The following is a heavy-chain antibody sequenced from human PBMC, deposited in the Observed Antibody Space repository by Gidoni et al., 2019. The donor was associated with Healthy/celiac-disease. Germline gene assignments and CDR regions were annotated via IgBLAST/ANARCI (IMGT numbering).Heavy chain of an antibody. J-gene: IGHJ3*02. Sequence: EVQLVESGGGLVQPGGSLRLSCAAPGFTFSSYDMHWVRQATGKGLEWVSAIGTAGDTYYPGSVKGRFTISRENAKNSLYLQMNSLRAGDTAVYYCAAYGDYGAFDIWGQGTMVTVSS. V-gene: IGHV3-13*01. CDR3: AAYGDYGAFDI. CDR2: IGTAGDT. D-gene: IGHD4-17*01. CDR1: GFTFSSYD.